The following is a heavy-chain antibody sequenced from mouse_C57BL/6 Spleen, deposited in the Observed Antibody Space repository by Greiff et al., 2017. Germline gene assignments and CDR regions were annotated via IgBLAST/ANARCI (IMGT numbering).Heavy chain of an antibody. V-gene: IGHV1-81*01. Sequence: VQLQESGAELARPGASVKLSCKASGYTFTSYGISWVKQRAGQGLEWIGEIYPRSGNTYYNEKFKGKATLTADKSSSTAYMELRSLTSEDSAVYFCARYDGYLEDYFDYWGQGTTLTVSS. CDR2: IYPRSGNT. D-gene: IGHD2-3*01. J-gene: IGHJ2*01. CDR3: ARYDGYLEDYFDY. CDR1: GYTFTSYG.